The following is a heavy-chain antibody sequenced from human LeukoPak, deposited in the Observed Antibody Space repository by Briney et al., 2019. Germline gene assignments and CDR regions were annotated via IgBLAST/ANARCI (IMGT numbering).Heavy chain of an antibody. Sequence: PGGSLRLSCAASGFTFSSYAMHWVRQAPGKGLEWVAVISYDGSNKYYADSVKGRFTISRDNSKNTLYLQMNSLRAEDTAVYYCAKDHYCSSTSCYRFAGLYYYYYGMDVWGQGTTITVSS. J-gene: IGHJ6*02. CDR1: GFTFSSYA. CDR2: ISYDGSNK. CDR3: AKDHYCSSTSCYRFAGLYYYYYGMDV. V-gene: IGHV3-30-3*01. D-gene: IGHD2-2*02.